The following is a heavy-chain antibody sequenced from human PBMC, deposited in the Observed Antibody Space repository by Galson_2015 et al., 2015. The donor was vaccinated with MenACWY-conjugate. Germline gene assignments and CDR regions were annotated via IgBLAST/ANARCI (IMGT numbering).Heavy chain of an antibody. D-gene: IGHD1-26*01. CDR2: ISGSGGST. J-gene: IGHJ5*02. V-gene: IGHV3-23*01. CDR3: AKDQGRVWDGNWIEP. CDR1: GFTFSSYA. Sequence: SLRLSCAASGFTFSSYAMSWVRQAPGKGPEWVSSISGSGGSTYYADSVEGRFTISRENSKNMVYLQINSLRAEDTAVYYCAKDQGRVWDGNWIEPWGQGTLVTVSS.